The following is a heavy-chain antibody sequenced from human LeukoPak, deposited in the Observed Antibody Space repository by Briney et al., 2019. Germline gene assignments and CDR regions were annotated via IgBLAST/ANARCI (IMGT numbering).Heavy chain of an antibody. Sequence: SVKVSCKASGGTFSSYAISWVRQAPGQGLEWMGRIIPILGIANYAQTLQGRVTITADKSTSTAYMELSSLRSEDTAVYYCARGAAAGIFFHYYGMDVWGQGTTVTVSS. J-gene: IGHJ6*02. V-gene: IGHV1-69*04. CDR3: ARGAAAGIFFHYYGMDV. CDR2: IIPILGIA. D-gene: IGHD6-13*01. CDR1: GGTFSSYA.